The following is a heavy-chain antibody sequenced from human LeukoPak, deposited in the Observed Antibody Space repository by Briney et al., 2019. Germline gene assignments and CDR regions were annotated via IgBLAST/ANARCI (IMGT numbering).Heavy chain of an antibody. CDR1: GFTFSDNY. V-gene: IGHV3-53*01. Sequence: PGGSLRLSCAASGFTFSDNYMSWVRQAPGKGLEWVSVIYSGGSTYYAESVKARFTIFRDSSKNTLYLQMNSLRAEDTAVYYCARTPDYGDYAFDYWGQGTLVTVSS. D-gene: IGHD4-17*01. J-gene: IGHJ4*02. CDR3: ARTPDYGDYAFDY. CDR2: IYSGGST.